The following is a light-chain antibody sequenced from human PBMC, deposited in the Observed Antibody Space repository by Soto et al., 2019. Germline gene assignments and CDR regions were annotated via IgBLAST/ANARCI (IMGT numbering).Light chain of an antibody. CDR1: SSDVGDHNS. Sequence: QSALTQRASVSGSPGQSITISCTGTSSDVGDHNSVSWYQQQPGKAPKLMIYAVSNRPSGVSNRFSGSKSGNTASLTISGLQAEDDADYYCSSYTTSTTVIFGGGTKLTVL. J-gene: IGLJ2*01. CDR2: AVS. V-gene: IGLV2-14*03. CDR3: SSYTTSTTVI.